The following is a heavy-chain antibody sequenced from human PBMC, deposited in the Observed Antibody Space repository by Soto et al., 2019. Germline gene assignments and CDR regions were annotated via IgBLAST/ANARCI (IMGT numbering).Heavy chain of an antibody. J-gene: IGHJ6*02. CDR2: ISAYNGNT. CDR1: GYTFTSYG. Sequence: ASVKVSCKASGYTFTSYGISWVRQAPGQGLEWMGWISAYNGNTNYAQKLQGRVTMTTDTSTSTAYMELRSLRSDDTAVYYCARVRYGDAPLTTCYYYYGMDVWGQGTTVTVSS. D-gene: IGHD4-17*01. V-gene: IGHV1-18*01. CDR3: ARVRYGDAPLTTCYYYYGMDV.